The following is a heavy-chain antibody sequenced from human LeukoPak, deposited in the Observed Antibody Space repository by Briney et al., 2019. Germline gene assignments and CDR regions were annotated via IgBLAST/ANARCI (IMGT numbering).Heavy chain of an antibody. CDR1: GFTFSSYW. J-gene: IGHJ4*02. CDR2: INSDGSST. CDR3: ARGLSGYASSLGY. D-gene: IGHD6-6*01. Sequence: GGSLRLSCAASGFTFSSYWMHWVRQAPGKGLVWVSRINSDGSSTSYADTVRGRFSISRDNAKNTLYLQMNSLRAEDTAVYYCARGLSGYASSLGYWGQGTLVTVSA. V-gene: IGHV3-74*01.